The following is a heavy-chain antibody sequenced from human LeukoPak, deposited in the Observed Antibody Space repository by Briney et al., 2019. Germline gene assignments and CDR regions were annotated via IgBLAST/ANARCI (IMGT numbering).Heavy chain of an antibody. J-gene: IGHJ4*02. Sequence: GGSLRLSCAASGFTFSSYSMNWVRQAPGKGLEWVSHISSSSSTIYYADSVKGRFTISRDNAKNSLYLQMNSLRAEDTAVYYCARRAGRRYYFDYWGQGTLVTVSS. CDR1: GFTFSSYS. CDR3: ARRAGRRYYFDY. V-gene: IGHV3-48*01. CDR2: ISSSSSTI.